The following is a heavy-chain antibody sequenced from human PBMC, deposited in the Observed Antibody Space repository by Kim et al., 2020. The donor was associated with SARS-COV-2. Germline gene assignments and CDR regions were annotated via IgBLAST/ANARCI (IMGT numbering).Heavy chain of an antibody. Sequence: SETLSLTCTVSGGSISSGGYYWSWIRQHPGKGLEWIGYIYYSGSTYYNPSLKSRVTISVDTSKNQFSLKLSSVTAADTAVYYCERAATYGLVDYWGQGTLVTVSS. CDR2: IYYSGST. V-gene: IGHV4-31*03. D-gene: IGHD6-25*01. J-gene: IGHJ4*02. CDR3: ERAATYGLVDY. CDR1: GGSISSGGYY.